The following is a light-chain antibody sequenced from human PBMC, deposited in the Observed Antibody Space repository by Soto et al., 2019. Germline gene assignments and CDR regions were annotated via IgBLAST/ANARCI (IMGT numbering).Light chain of an antibody. CDR2: GAS. Sequence: EIVMPQSPATLSVSSGERATLSCRASQSIGSNLAWYQQKPGQAPSLLLYGASTRATGIPARFSGSGSGTEFTLTISSLQSEDFAVYYCQQYNNCPPCTFGQCTKLEIK. V-gene: IGKV3-15*01. J-gene: IGKJ2*02. CDR1: QSIGSN. CDR3: QQYNNCPPCT.